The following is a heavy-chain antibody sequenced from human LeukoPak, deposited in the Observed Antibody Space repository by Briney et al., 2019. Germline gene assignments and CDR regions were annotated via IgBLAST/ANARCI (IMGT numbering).Heavy chain of an antibody. CDR2: IIPIFGTA. Sequence: SVKVSCKASGGTFSSYAISWVRQAPGQGLEWMGGIIPIFGTANYAQKFQGRVTITADESTSTAYMELSSLRSEDTAVYYCASARLGTTVTTPRHYYYYMDVWGKGTTVTVSS. J-gene: IGHJ6*03. V-gene: IGHV1-69*13. CDR1: GGTFSSYA. D-gene: IGHD4-11*01. CDR3: ASARLGTTVTTPRHYYYYMDV.